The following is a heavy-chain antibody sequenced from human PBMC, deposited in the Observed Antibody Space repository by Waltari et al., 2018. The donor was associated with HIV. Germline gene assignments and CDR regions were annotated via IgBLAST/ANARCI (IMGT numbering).Heavy chain of an antibody. J-gene: IGHJ4*02. D-gene: IGHD3-10*01. V-gene: IGHV3-23*01. CDR1: GFTFSSYA. CDR3: ANKQYGSGMGY. CDR2: ISGSGGST. Sequence: EVQLLESGGGLVQPGGSLRLSCAASGFTFSSYAMSWVRQAPGKGLEWVSAISGSGGSTYYADSVKGRFTISRDNSKNTLYLQMSSLRAEDTAVYYCANKQYGSGMGYWGQGTLVTVSS.